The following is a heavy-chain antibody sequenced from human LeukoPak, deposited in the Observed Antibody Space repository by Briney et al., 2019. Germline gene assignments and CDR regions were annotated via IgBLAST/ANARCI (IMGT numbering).Heavy chain of an antibody. CDR2: SNPSGGST. CDR3: AREGDSSPYNWFDP. V-gene: IGHV1-46*01. Sequence: ASVKVSCKASGDTFSSYYFHWVRQAPGQGLEWMGVSNPSGGSTTYAQRFQGRVTMTRDRSTSTVYMELSSLRSEDTAVYYCAREGDSSPYNWFDPWGQGTLVTVSS. CDR1: GDTFSSYY. D-gene: IGHD3-22*01. J-gene: IGHJ5*02.